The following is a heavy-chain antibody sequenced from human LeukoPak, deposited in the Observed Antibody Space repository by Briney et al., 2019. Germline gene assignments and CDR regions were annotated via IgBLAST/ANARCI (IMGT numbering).Heavy chain of an antibody. CDR1: GFTVSSNY. CDR3: ATAFYFDSSGPYWYFDL. J-gene: IGHJ2*01. CDR2: IYSDDNT. V-gene: IGHV3-53*01. D-gene: IGHD3-22*01. Sequence: GGSLRLSCVTSGFTVSSNYMIWVRQPPGKGLEWVSVIYSDDNTYYADSAEGRFTISRDNSKNTLYLQMNSLRVEDTAVYYCATAFYFDSSGPYWYFDLWGRGTLVTVSS.